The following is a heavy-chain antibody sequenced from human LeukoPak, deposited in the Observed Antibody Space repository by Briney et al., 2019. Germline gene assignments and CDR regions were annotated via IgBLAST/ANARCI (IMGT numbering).Heavy chain of an antibody. V-gene: IGHV3-7*05. Sequence: GGSLRLSCAASGFTFSSYWMSWVRQAPGKGLEWVANIKYDGSDKYYVDSVKGRFTISRDNANNSLFLQMNSLRAEDTAVYYCARAHERGDYWGQGTLVTVSS. J-gene: IGHJ4*02. CDR3: ARAHERGDY. CDR2: IKYDGSDK. CDR1: GFTFSSYW.